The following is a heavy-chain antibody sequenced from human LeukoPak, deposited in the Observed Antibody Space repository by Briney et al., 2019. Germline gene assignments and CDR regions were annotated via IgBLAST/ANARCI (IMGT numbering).Heavy chain of an antibody. CDR3: ARVRAGYLNYVNWFDP. CDR2: ISSSSSYT. CDR1: GFTFSDYY. Sequence: GRSLRLSCAASGFTFSDYYMSWIRQAPGKGLEWVSYISSSSSYTNYADSVKGRFTISRDNAKNSLYLQMNSLRAEDTAVYYCARVRAGYLNYVNWFDPWGQGTLVTVSS. D-gene: IGHD3-9*01. V-gene: IGHV3-11*06. J-gene: IGHJ5*02.